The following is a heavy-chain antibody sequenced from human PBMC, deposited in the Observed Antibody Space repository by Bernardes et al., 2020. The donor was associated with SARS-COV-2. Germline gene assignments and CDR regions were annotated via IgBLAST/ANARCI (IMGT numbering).Heavy chain of an antibody. V-gene: IGHV4-30-4*01. Sequence: SETLSLTRTVSGGSISSGDYYWSWIRQPPGKGLEWIGYIYYSGSTYYNPSLKSRVTISVDTSKNQFSLKLSSVTAADTAVYYCARAGRYFDLRDWFDPWGQRTLGTVSS. CDR3: ARAGRYFDLRDWFDP. CDR2: IYYSGST. J-gene: IGHJ5*02. CDR1: GGSISSGDYY. D-gene: IGHD3-9*01.